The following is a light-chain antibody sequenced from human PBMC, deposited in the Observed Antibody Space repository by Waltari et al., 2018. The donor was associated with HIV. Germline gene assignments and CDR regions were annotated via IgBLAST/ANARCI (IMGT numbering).Light chain of an antibody. V-gene: IGLV6-57*01. Sequence: FMLTQPRSVSESPGKTVTISCTRSSGSIGSNYVKWYQQRPGSSPTTVIYEDDQRPSGVPGRFSGSIDRSSNSASLTISRLMTEDEADYYCQSYDSNTRIFGTGTKVTVL. CDR2: EDD. CDR1: SGSIGSNY. J-gene: IGLJ1*01. CDR3: QSYDSNTRI.